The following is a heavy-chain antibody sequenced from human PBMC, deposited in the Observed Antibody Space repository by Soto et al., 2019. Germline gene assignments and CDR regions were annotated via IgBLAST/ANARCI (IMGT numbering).Heavy chain of an antibody. CDR3: AKSRAAARSGYYYGMDV. D-gene: IGHD6-13*01. V-gene: IGHV3-23*01. J-gene: IGHJ6*02. CDR1: GFTFSSYA. CDR2: ISGSGGST. Sequence: EVQLLESGGGLVQPGGSLRLSCAASGFTFSSYAMSWVRQAPGKGLEWVSAISGSGGSTYYADSVKGRFTISRDNSKNTLYLQMNSLRAEDTAVYYCAKSRAAARSGYYYGMDVWGQGTTVTVSS.